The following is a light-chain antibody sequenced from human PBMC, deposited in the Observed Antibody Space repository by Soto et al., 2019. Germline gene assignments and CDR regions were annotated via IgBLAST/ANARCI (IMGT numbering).Light chain of an antibody. J-gene: IGKJ5*01. Sequence: EIVMTQSPATLSVSPGERATLSCRASQSVSSNLAWYQKKPGQAPRLLIYGASTRATGIPARFSGSGSGTEFTLTISSLQSEDFAVYYCQQYNSSPLITFGQGTRLEIK. CDR2: GAS. V-gene: IGKV3-15*01. CDR3: QQYNSSPLIT. CDR1: QSVSSN.